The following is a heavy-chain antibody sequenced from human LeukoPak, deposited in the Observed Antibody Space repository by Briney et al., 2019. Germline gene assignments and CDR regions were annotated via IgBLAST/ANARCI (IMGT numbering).Heavy chain of an antibody. CDR1: GGSFSGHY. D-gene: IGHD5-24*01. J-gene: IGHJ4*02. V-gene: IGHV4-34*01. CDR2: IHPSGRT. Sequence: SQTLSLTCAVSGGSFSGHYWSCTRQPPGNGLESIGEIHPSGRTSYNPSLKNRVTISVDTSKNQLSLKLISVTAADTAVYFCARDGDAHKGRNYWGQGTLVTVSS. CDR3: ARDGDAHKGRNY.